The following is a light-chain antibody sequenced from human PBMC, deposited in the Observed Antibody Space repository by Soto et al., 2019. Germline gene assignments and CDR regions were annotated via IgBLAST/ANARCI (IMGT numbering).Light chain of an antibody. V-gene: IGKV3-20*01. J-gene: IGKJ4*01. CDR2: GAS. Sequence: EIVLTQSPGTLSLSPGERATLSCRASQSVSSSYLAWYQQKPGQAPRLLIYGASSRATGIPDRFSGSESGTDFTLTISRLEPEDFAVYYCQQYGSFPLTFGGGTKVDIK. CDR3: QQYGSFPLT. CDR1: QSVSSSY.